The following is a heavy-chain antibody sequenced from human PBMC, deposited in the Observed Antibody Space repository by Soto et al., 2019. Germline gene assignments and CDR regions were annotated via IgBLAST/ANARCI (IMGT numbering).Heavy chain of an antibody. CDR3: SSASCGGGGCYYCGMDV. V-gene: IGHV3-33*01. CDR2: IWYDGSNK. J-gene: IGHJ6*02. Sequence: QVQLVESGGGVVQPGRSLRLSCAASGFTFSNYGMHWVRQAPGKGLEWVAGIWYDGSNKYYADSVKGRFTISRDNSKNTLYLKMNGLSAGATAVSACSSASCGGGGCYYCGMDVWGHGTTVTVSS. CDR1: GFTFSNYG. D-gene: IGHD2-21*01.